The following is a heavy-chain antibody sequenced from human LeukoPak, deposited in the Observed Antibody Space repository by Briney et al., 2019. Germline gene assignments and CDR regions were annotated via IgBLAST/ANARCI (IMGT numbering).Heavy chain of an antibody. CDR1: GFIFSDYI. D-gene: IGHD4-17*01. Sequence: GGSLRLSCAASGFIFSDYIMIWVRQAPGRGLDGVSIINYTSSYKYYADSVKGRFTVSRDNANKSLYLQMNSLRAEDTAVYYCARVDASGDYVIDYWGQGTLVTVSS. V-gene: IGHV3-21*01. J-gene: IGHJ4*02. CDR3: ARVDASGDYVIDY. CDR2: INYTSSYK.